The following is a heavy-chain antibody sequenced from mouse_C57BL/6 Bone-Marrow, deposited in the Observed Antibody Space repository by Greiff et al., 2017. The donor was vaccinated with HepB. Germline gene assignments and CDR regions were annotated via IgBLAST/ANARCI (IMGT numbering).Heavy chain of an antibody. J-gene: IGHJ4*01. V-gene: IGHV1-64*01. CDR3: ARWEHYGSTPYYAMDY. Sequence: VQLQQPGAELVKPGASVKLSCKASGYTFTSYWMHWVKQRPGQGLEWIGMIHPNSGSTNYNEKFKSKATLTVDKSSSTAYMQLSSLTSEDSAVYYCARWEHYGSTPYYAMDYWGQGTSVTVSS. CDR1: GYTFTSYW. CDR2: IHPNSGST. D-gene: IGHD1-1*01.